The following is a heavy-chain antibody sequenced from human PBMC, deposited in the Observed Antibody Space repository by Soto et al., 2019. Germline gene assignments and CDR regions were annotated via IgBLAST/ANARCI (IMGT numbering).Heavy chain of an antibody. D-gene: IGHD3-22*01. J-gene: IGHJ4*02. V-gene: IGHV1-2*04. Sequence: QVQLVQSGAEVKKPGASVKVSCKASGYTFTGYYMHWVRQAPGQGLEWMGWINPNSGGTNYAQKFQGWVTMTRDTSISTAYMELSRLRSDDTAVYYCARSLDHYDSSGYYYYFDYWGQGTLVTVSS. CDR2: INPNSGGT. CDR1: GYTFTGYY. CDR3: ARSLDHYDSSGYYYYFDY.